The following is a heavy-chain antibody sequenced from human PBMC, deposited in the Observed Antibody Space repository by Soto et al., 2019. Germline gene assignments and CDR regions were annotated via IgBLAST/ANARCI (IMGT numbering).Heavy chain of an antibody. V-gene: IGHV1-69*02. CDR2: IIPILGIA. CDR1: GGTFSSYT. J-gene: IGHJ3*02. Sequence: QVQLVQSGAEVKKPGSSVKVSCKASGGTFSSYTISWVRQAPGQGLEWMGRIIPILGIANYAQKFQGRVTITADKSTSTAYMELSSLRSEDTAVYYCATRRPHCSSTSCYGVDAFDIWGQGTMVTVSS. D-gene: IGHD2-2*01. CDR3: ATRRPHCSSTSCYGVDAFDI.